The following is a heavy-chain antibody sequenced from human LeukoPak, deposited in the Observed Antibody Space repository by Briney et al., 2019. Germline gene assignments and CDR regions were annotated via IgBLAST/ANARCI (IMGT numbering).Heavy chain of an antibody. V-gene: IGHV1-2*06. Sequence: ASVKVSCKASGYIFTGYYMHWVRQAPGQGLEWMGRINPNNGGTNYAQKFQGRVTMTGDTSISTAYMELSSLRSDDTAVYYCTRESGSYHGNDYWGQGTLVTVSS. D-gene: IGHD1-26*01. CDR3: TRESGSYHGNDY. CDR1: GYIFTGYY. J-gene: IGHJ4*02. CDR2: INPNNGGT.